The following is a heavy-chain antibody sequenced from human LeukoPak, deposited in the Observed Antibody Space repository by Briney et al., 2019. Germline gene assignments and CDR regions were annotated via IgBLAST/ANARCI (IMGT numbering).Heavy chain of an antibody. Sequence: SVKVSCKAPGGTFSNYAINWVRQAPGQGLEWMGGIIPIFGTANYAQKFQGGVTITADKSTSTVYMELNSLKSEDTAVYYCARGWDYDSGGRPTAYVYWGQGTLVTVSS. V-gene: IGHV1-69*06. CDR3: ARGWDYDSGGRPTAYVY. J-gene: IGHJ4*02. CDR2: IIPIFGTA. CDR1: GGTFSNYA. D-gene: IGHD3-22*01.